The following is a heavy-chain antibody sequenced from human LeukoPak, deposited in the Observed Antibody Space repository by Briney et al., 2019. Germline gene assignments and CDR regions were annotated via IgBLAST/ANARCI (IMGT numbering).Heavy chain of an antibody. D-gene: IGHD4-17*01. CDR3: ARPTAYGDYDHSFAI. CDR2: IRRESYTYAT. Sequence: GGPLRLSCAASGFTFSGSPIHWVRQASGKGLDWVGRIRRESYTYATAYSSSVRGRFTIYRDDSKNTAYLQMDSLKTEDTAIYYCARPTAYGDYDHSFAIWGQGTMVTVSS. V-gene: IGHV3-73*01. J-gene: IGHJ3*02. CDR1: GFTFSGSP.